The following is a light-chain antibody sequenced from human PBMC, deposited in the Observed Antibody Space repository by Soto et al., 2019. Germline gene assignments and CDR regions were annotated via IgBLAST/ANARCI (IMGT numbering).Light chain of an antibody. J-gene: IGKJ4*01. Sequence: EIVMTQSPATLSVSPGETATLSCRASQSVSNNLAWYQQKPGQGPRLLIYGAFTRATGIPPRCSGSGSGTEFTLTSSCLQSEDFAVYYCQQYKNWPPLTFGGGTKVEIK. CDR2: GAF. CDR1: QSVSNN. CDR3: QQYKNWPPLT. V-gene: IGKV3-15*01.